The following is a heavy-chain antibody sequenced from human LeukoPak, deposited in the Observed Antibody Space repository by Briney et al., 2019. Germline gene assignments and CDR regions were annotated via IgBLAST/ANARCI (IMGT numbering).Heavy chain of an antibody. Sequence: ASVKVSCKASGYILTNYGITWVRQAPGQGLEWMGWISVYNADTDSAENVQGRLTLTTDTSTNTAYMELRSLRSDDTAVYYCARFSCKNGVCHRACDIWGKEKMVTVSS. D-gene: IGHD2-8*01. CDR2: ISVYNADT. V-gene: IGHV1-18*01. J-gene: IGHJ3*02. CDR1: GYILTNYG. CDR3: ARFSCKNGVCHRACDI.